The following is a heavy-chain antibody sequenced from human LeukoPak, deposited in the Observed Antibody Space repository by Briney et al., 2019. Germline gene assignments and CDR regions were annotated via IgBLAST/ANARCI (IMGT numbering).Heavy chain of an antibody. J-gene: IGHJ4*02. Sequence: SETQSLTCAVYGGSFSGYYWSWIRQPPGKGLEWIGEINHSGSTNYNPSLKSRVTISVDTSKNQFSLKLSSVTAADTAVYYCARGYRLLRYYYGSGSYLDYWGQGTLVTVSS. CDR2: INHSGST. D-gene: IGHD3-10*01. CDR3: ARGYRLLRYYYGSGSYLDY. CDR1: GGSFSGYY. V-gene: IGHV4-34*01.